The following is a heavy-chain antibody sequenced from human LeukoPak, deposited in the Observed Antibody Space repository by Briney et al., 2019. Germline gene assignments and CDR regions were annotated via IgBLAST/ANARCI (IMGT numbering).Heavy chain of an antibody. CDR3: ARKLLGFGELYYGMDV. Sequence: GASVKVSCKASGYTFTSYGISWVRQAPGQGLEWMGWISAYNGNTNYAQKLQGRVTMTTDTSTSTAYMELRSLRSDDTAVYYCARKLLGFGELYYGMDVWGQGTTVTVSS. J-gene: IGHJ6*02. D-gene: IGHD3-10*01. CDR1: GYTFTSYG. V-gene: IGHV1-18*01. CDR2: ISAYNGNT.